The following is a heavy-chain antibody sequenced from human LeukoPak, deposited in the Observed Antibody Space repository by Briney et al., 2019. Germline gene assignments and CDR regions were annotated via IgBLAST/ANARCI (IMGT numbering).Heavy chain of an antibody. CDR3: ARSPFLEWLLSFFDY. J-gene: IGHJ4*02. CDR1: GYTFTSYG. Sequence: ASVKASCKASGYTFTSYGISWVRQAPGQGLEWMGWISAYNGNTNYAQKLQGRVTMTTDTSTSTAYMELRSLRSDDTAVYYCARSPFLEWLLSFFDYWGQGTLVTVSS. V-gene: IGHV1-18*01. CDR2: ISAYNGNT. D-gene: IGHD3-3*01.